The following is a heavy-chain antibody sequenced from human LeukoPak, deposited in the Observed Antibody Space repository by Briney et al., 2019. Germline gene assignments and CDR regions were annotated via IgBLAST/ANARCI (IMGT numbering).Heavy chain of an antibody. CDR1: GFTFSNYA. CDR2: ISGSGGST. CDR3: ANEGRGGSYYVPFDY. V-gene: IGHV3-23*01. J-gene: IGHJ4*02. D-gene: IGHD1-26*01. Sequence: GGSLRLSCAASGFTFSNYAMSWVRQAPGKGLEWASAISGSGGSTNYADSVKGRFTISRDNSKNTLYLQMNSLRAEDTAVYYFANEGRGGSYYVPFDYWAREPWSPSPQ.